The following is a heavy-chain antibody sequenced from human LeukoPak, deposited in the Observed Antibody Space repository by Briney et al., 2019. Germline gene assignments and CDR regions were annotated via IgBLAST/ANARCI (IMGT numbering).Heavy chain of an antibody. D-gene: IGHD6-19*01. CDR2: IGTNEQRT. J-gene: IGHJ1*01. CDR1: GFSLSSYA. V-gene: IGHV3-23*01. CDR3: AKDLDSTDLYDNAD. Sequence: GGSLRLSCAASGFSLSSYAMSWVRQTPGKGLEWVSLIGTNEQRTHYADSVKGRFTISRDNSKNTLFLQMNSLRAEDTAVYYCAKDLDSTDLYDNADWGQGTLVTVSS.